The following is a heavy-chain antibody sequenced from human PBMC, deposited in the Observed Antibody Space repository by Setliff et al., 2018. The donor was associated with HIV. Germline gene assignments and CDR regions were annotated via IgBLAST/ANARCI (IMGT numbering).Heavy chain of an antibody. CDR3: ARDRTHSKVPRPYYYMDV. V-gene: IGHV4-4*07. Sequence: SSETLSLTCTVYGGSISSYYWSWIRQPAGKGLEWIGRIYTSGSTNYNPSLKSRVTMSVDTSKNQFSLKLSSVTAADTAVYYCARDRTHSKVPRPYYYMDVWGKGTTVTVSS. J-gene: IGHJ6*03. CDR2: IYTSGST. D-gene: IGHD6-13*01. CDR1: GGSISSYY.